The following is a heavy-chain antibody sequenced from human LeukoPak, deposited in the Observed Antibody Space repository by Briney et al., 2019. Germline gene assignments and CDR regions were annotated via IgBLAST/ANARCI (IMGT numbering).Heavy chain of an antibody. J-gene: IGHJ6*02. CDR1: GFTFSSYS. D-gene: IGHD1-26*01. Sequence: GGSLRLSCAASGFTFSSYSMNWVRQAPGKGLEWVSSISSSSSYIYYADSVKGRFTISRDNAKNSLYLQMSSLRAEDTAVYYCARDGATSYYYYGMDVWGQGTTVTVSS. V-gene: IGHV3-21*01. CDR2: ISSSSSYI. CDR3: ARDGATSYYYYGMDV.